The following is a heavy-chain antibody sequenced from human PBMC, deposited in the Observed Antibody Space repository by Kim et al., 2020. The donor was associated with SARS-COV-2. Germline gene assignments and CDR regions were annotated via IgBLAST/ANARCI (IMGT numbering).Heavy chain of an antibody. J-gene: IGHJ5*02. CDR1: GDSISTSSYY. CDR3: ARQFLVRYSGSGRLPCWFDP. Sequence: SETLSLTCTVSGDSISTSSYYWGWIRQPPGKELEWIGSIYYSGSTYYNPSLKSRVTVFIDTSNNQFSLKLSSVTAADTAVYYCARQFLVRYSGSGRLPCWFDPWGQGTLVTVSS. V-gene: IGHV4-39*01. CDR2: IYYSGST. D-gene: IGHD3-10*01.